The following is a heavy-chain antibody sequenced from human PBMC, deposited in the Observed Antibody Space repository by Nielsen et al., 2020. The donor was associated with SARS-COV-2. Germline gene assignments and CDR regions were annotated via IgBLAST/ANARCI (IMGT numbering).Heavy chain of an antibody. CDR2: ISSSSSYI. Sequence: GESLKISCAASGFTFSSYSMNWVRQAPGKGLEWVSSISSSSSYIYYADSVKGRFTISRDNAKNSLYLQMNSLRAEDTAVYYCARDPDYGDYYYYGMDVWGQGTTVTVSS. V-gene: IGHV3-21*01. CDR1: GFTFSSYS. CDR3: ARDPDYGDYYYYGMDV. J-gene: IGHJ6*02. D-gene: IGHD4-17*01.